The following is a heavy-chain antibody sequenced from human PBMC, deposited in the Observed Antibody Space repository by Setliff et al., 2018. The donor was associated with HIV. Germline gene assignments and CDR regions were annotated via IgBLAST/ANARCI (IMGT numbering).Heavy chain of an antibody. Sequence: PGGSLRLSCAASGFTFNDAWMSWVRQAPGKGLEWVGHIKSKSDGGTTDYSAPVKGRFTISGDDSKDTLFLQMNSLKTEDTAVYYCTTGPSFWSGYHLFEYWGQGTLVTVS. D-gene: IGHD3-3*01. J-gene: IGHJ4*02. CDR2: IKSKSDGGTT. V-gene: IGHV3-15*01. CDR1: GFTFNDAW. CDR3: TTGPSFWSGYHLFEY.